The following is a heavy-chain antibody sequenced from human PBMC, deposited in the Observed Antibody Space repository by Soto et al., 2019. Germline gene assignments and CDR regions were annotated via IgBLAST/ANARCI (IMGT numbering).Heavy chain of an antibody. CDR1: GYTFTGYY. D-gene: IGHD2-15*01. CDR3: ARATLGAALDN. V-gene: IGHV1-2*04. J-gene: IGHJ4*02. Sequence: QVQLVQSGAEVKKPGASVKVSCKPSGYTFTGYYIHWVRQAPGQGLEWMGWINPSSGGTHYAQKFQGWVTMTKNTSITTAYMELRRLTSDDTAVYYCARATLGAALDNWGQGRLVTVSS. CDR2: INPSSGGT.